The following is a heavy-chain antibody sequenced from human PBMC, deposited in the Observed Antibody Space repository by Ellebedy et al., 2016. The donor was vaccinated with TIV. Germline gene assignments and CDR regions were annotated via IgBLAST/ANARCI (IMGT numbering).Heavy chain of an antibody. CDR2: IYPGDSDT. CDR3: ARHPDDAFDI. J-gene: IGHJ3*02. Sequence: GESLKISCNGSGYSFSSNWIAWVRQMPGKGLEWMGIIYPGDSDTRYSPSFQGRVTISADKSISTAYLQWSSLKASDTAMYYCARHPDDAFDIWGQGTMVTVSS. D-gene: IGHD1-14*01. CDR1: GYSFSSNW. V-gene: IGHV5-51*01.